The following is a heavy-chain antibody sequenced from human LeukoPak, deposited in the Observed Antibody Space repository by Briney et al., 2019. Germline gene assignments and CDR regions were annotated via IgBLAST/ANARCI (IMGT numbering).Heavy chain of an antibody. J-gene: IGHJ6*02. Sequence: GESLKISSKGSGYSFTSYWIGWVRQMPGKGLEWMGIIYPGDSDTRYSPSFQGHVTISADKSISTAYLQWSSLKASDTAMYYCARYGSGSYRDYYGMDVWGQGTTVSVSS. CDR1: GYSFTSYW. CDR2: IYPGDSDT. CDR3: ARYGSGSYRDYYGMDV. D-gene: IGHD3-10*01. V-gene: IGHV5-51*01.